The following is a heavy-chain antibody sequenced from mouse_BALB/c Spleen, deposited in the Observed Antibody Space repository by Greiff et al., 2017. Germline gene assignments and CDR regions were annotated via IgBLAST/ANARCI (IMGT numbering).Heavy chain of an antibody. Sequence: EVKLVESGGGLVQPGGSRKLSCAASGFTFSSFGMHWVRQAPEKGLEWVAYISSGSSTIYYADTVKGRFTISRDNPKNTLFLQMTSLRSEDTAMYYCAILYAMDYWGQGTSVTVSS. CDR3: AILYAMDY. V-gene: IGHV5-17*02. CDR1: GFTFSSFG. J-gene: IGHJ4*01. CDR2: ISSGSSTI.